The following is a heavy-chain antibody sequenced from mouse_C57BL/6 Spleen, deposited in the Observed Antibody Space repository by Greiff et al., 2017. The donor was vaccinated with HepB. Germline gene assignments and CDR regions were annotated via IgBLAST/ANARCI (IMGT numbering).Heavy chain of an antibody. J-gene: IGHJ3*01. D-gene: IGHD2-3*01. CDR1: GFTFSSYA. CDR3: TRGGYSGDAY. V-gene: IGHV5-9-1*02. Sequence: EVKLMESGEGFVKPGGSLKLSCAASGFTFSSYAMSWVRQTPEKRLEWVAYISSGGDYIYYADTVKGRFTISRDNARNTLYLQMSSLKSEDTAMYYCTRGGYSGDAYWGQGTLVTVSA. CDR2: ISSGGDYI.